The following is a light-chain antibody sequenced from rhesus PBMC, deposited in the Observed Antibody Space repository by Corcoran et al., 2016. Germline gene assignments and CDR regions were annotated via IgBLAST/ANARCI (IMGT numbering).Light chain of an antibody. CDR1: QGISSW. J-gene: IGKJ1*01. Sequence: DIQMTQSPSSLSASVGDTVTITCRASQGISSWLAWYQQKPGKAPKLLIYKASRLQSGVPSRLSGSGSVTDFTLTISSLQSEDFATYYCQQYSSRPPTFGQGTKVEIK. CDR2: KAS. CDR3: QQYSSRPPT. V-gene: IGKV1-22*01.